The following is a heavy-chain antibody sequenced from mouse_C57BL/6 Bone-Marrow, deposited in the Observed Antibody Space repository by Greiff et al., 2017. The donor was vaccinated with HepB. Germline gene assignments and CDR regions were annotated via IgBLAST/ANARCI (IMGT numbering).Heavy chain of an antibody. Sequence: EVMLVESGPGMVKPSQSLSLTCTVTGYSITSGYDWHWIRHFPGNKLEWMGYISYSGSTNYNPSLKSRISITHDTSKNHFFLKLNSVTTEDTATYYCARGDYYGSFDYWGQGTTLTVSS. CDR2: ISYSGST. D-gene: IGHD1-1*01. CDR1: GYSITSGYD. V-gene: IGHV3-1*01. J-gene: IGHJ2*01. CDR3: ARGDYYGSFDY.